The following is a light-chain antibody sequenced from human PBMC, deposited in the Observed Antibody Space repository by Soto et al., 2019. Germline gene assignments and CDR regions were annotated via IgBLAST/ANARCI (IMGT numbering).Light chain of an antibody. CDR2: DTF. J-gene: IGKJ1*01. CDR3: QQRADWPWT. V-gene: IGKV3-11*01. CDR1: QNIAIY. Sequence: IVLTQSPATLSFSPGERATLSCRASQNIAIYLAWYQQKSGQSPRLLIYDTFNRAPGIPDRFSGSGSGTDFTLTISSLEPEDFAVYHCQQRADWPWTFGQGTTVEIK.